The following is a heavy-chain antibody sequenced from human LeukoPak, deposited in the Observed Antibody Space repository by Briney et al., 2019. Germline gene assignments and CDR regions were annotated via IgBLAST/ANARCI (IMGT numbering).Heavy chain of an antibody. J-gene: IGHJ6*03. CDR3: ARAGRKSRGVDLVRKKETGYYYYMDV. V-gene: IGHV3-7*01. CDR2: IKQDGSEK. Sequence: GGSLRLSCAASEFTFFTYSLSWVRQAPGKWLEWVANIKQDGSEKYYVDSVKGRFTNSRDKAKTPPYLQMNSLRAEDTAVYYCARAGRKSRGVDLVRKKETGYYYYMDVWGKGTTVTVSS. D-gene: IGHD3-10*02. CDR1: EFTFFTYS.